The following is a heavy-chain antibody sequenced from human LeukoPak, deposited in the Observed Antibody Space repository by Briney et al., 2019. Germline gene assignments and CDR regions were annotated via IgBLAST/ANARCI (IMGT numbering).Heavy chain of an antibody. D-gene: IGHD5-18*01. J-gene: IGHJ6*02. CDR1: GYSFTGYN. CDR2: INPNSGNT. Sequence: ASVKVSCKASGYSFTGYNMYWVRQAPGQGLEWMGWINPNSGNTNYAQKLQGRVTMTTDTSTSTAYMELRSLRSDDTAVYYCARDLSIQLWPLWYYYYYGMDVWGQGTTVTVSS. V-gene: IGHV1-18*04. CDR3: ARDLSIQLWPLWYYYYYGMDV.